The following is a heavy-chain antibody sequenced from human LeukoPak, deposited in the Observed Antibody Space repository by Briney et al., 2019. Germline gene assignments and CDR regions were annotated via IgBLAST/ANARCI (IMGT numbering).Heavy chain of an antibody. CDR3: AKEDYDILTGYASCFDY. CDR2: ISGSGGNT. J-gene: IGHJ4*02. D-gene: IGHD3-9*01. V-gene: IGHV3-23*01. CDR1: GFTFNTYA. Sequence: GGSLRLSCAASGFTFNTYAMTWVRQAPGKGLQWVSAISGSGGNTYYADSVKGRFTISRDNSKNTLYLQMNSLRAEDTAVYYCAKEDYDILTGYASCFDYWGQGTLVTVSS.